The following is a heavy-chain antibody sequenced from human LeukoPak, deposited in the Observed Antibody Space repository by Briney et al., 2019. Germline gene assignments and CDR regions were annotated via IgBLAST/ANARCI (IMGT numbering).Heavy chain of an antibody. V-gene: IGHV3-23*01. CDR3: AKVLVLVSANRYYFDY. CDR1: GLTFSGSA. CDR2: ISGSGNST. J-gene: IGHJ4*02. Sequence: GGSLRLSCAASGLTFSGSAMSWVRQAPGKGLEWVSLISGSGNSTYYADSVKGRFTISRGNSRNTLYLQMNSLRVEDTAVYYCAKVLVLVSANRYYFDYWGQGTLVTVSS. D-gene: IGHD2-21*02.